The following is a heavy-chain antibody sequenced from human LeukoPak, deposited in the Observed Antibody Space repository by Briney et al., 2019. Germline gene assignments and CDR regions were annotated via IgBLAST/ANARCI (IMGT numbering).Heavy chain of an antibody. CDR1: GGSISSGGYS. Sequence: PSETLSLTCAVPGGSISSGGYSWSWIRQPPGKGLEWIGYIYHSGSTYYNPSLKSRVTISVDRSKNQFSLKLSSVTAADTAVYYCAATRTYYYGSGSYYTPAEYFQHWGQGTLVTVSS. V-gene: IGHV4-30-2*01. CDR2: IYHSGST. CDR3: AATRTYYYGSGSYYTPAEYFQH. D-gene: IGHD3-10*01. J-gene: IGHJ1*01.